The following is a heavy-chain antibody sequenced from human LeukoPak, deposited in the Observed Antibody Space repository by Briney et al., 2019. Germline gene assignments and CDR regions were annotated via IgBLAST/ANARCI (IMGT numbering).Heavy chain of an antibody. CDR2: IYYSGST. CDR3: ARNASDSGTSYFDY. V-gene: IGHV4-59*08. J-gene: IGHJ4*02. D-gene: IGHD1-26*01. CDR1: GGSISSYY. Sequence: SETLSLTCTVSGGSISSYYWSWIRQPPGKGLEGIGYIYYSGSTNYNPSLKSRVTISVDTSKNQFSLKLSSVTAADTAVYYCARNASDSGTSYFDYWGQGTLVTVSS.